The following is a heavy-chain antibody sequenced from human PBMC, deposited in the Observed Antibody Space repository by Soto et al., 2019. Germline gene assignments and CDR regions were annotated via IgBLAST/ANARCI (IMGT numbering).Heavy chain of an antibody. CDR3: ARGRYCSGGSCQSYSDY. J-gene: IGHJ4*02. V-gene: IGHV4-34*01. D-gene: IGHD2-15*01. Sequence: QVQLQQWGAGLLKPSETLSLTCAVYGGSFSGYYWSWIRQPPGKGLEWIGEINHSGSTNYNPSLKSRVTISVDTSKNQFSLKLSSVTAADTAVYYCARGRYCSGGSCQSYSDYLGQGTLVTVSS. CDR2: INHSGST. CDR1: GGSFSGYY.